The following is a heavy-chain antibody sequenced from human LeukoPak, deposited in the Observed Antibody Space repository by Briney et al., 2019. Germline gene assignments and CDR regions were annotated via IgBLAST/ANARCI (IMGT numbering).Heavy chain of an antibody. CDR3: ARRAYSAAYWKHFDY. V-gene: IGHV3-7*01. Sequence: GGSLRLSCAASGFTFTTNWMTWVRQAPGKGLEWVATINQDGSEKYYVDSVKGRFTISRDNAKNSLFLQMNSLRAEDTAVYFCARRAYSAAYWKHFDYWGQGTLVTVSS. CDR2: INQDGSEK. CDR1: GFTFTTNW. D-gene: IGHD1-1*01. J-gene: IGHJ4*02.